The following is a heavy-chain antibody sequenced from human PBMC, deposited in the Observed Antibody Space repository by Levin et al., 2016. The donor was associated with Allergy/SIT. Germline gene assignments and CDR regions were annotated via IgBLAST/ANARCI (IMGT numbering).Heavy chain of an antibody. Sequence: SETLSLTCAVSGGSISSSNWWSWVRQPPGKGLEWIGEIYHSGSTNYNPSLKSRVTISVDKSKNQFSLKLSSVTAADTAVYYCAREWQQLVRGYYYYYMDVWGKGTTVTVSS. J-gene: IGHJ6*03. D-gene: IGHD6-13*01. CDR1: GGSISSSNW. CDR3: AREWQQLVRGYYYYYMDV. V-gene: IGHV4-4*02. CDR2: IYHSGST.